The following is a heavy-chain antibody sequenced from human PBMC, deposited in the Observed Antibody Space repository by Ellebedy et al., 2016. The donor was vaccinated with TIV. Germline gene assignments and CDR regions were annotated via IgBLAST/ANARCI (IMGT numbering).Heavy chain of an antibody. J-gene: IGHJ5*01. D-gene: IGHD4-17*01. Sequence: PEGSLRLSCAASGFSFRNYWMGWVRQAPGKGLEWVANIYQDGNQKYYADSVEGRFTISRDNAQNSLYLQMKSLRVDDTAVYYCARRGSYGDYAVQVNNWFDSWGQGTPVTVSP. CDR3: ARRGSYGDYAVQVNNWFDS. CDR1: GFSFRNYW. V-gene: IGHV3-7*01. CDR2: IYQDGNQK.